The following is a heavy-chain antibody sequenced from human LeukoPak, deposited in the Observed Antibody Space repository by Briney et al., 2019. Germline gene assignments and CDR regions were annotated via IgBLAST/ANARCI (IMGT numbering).Heavy chain of an antibody. CDR1: GYTFTSYG. Sequence: ASVKVSCKASGYTFTSYGISWVRQAPGQGLGWMGGIIPIFGTANYAQKFQGRVTITTDESTSTAYMELSSLRSEDTAVYYCARESYCSGGSCYLVYWGQGTLVTVSS. D-gene: IGHD2-15*01. J-gene: IGHJ4*02. V-gene: IGHV1-69*05. CDR3: ARESYCSGGSCYLVY. CDR2: IIPIFGTA.